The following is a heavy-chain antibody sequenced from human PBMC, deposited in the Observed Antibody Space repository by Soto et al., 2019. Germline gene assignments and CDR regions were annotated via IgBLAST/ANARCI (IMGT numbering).Heavy chain of an antibody. V-gene: IGHV4-31*11. CDR1: GDSISSDKW. CDR2: IYYSGST. Sequence: SETLSLTCAVSGDSISSDKWWSWVRQHPGKGLEWIGYIYYSGSTYYNPSLKSRVTISVDTSKNQFSLKLSFVTAADTAVYYCARSVFPWGQGTLVTVSS. CDR3: ARSVFP. J-gene: IGHJ5*02.